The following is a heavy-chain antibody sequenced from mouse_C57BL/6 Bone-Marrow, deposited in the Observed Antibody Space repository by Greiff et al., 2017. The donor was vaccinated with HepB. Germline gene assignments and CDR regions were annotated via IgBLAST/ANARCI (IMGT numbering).Heavy chain of an antibody. CDR1: GYTFTSYW. V-gene: IGHV1-64*01. J-gene: IGHJ2*01. D-gene: IGHD1-1*01. CDR2: IHPNSGST. CDR3: ARLRSYYFDY. Sequence: VKLQQPGAELVKPGASVKLSCKASGYTFTSYWMHWVKQRPGQGLEWIGMIHPNSGSTNYNEKFKSKATLTVDKSSSTAYMQLSSLTSEDSAVYDCARLRSYYFDYWGQGTTLTVSS.